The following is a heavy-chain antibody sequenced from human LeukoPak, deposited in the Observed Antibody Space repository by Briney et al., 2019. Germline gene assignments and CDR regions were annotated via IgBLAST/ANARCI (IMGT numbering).Heavy chain of an antibody. D-gene: IGHD2-2*02. V-gene: IGHV4-38-2*02. CDR2: IYHSGST. J-gene: IGHJ5*02. CDR3: ARGGVVVPAAISWFDP. Sequence: SETLSLTVTVSGYSISSGYYWGWIRQPPGKGLEWVGSIYHSGSTYYNPFLKSRVNISVETSKNQFSLKLSSVTAAYAAVYYCARGGVVVPAAISWFDPWGQGTLVTVSS. CDR1: GYSISSGYY.